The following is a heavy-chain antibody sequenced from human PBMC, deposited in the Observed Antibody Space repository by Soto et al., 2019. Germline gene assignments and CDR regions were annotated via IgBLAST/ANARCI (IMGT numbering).Heavy chain of an antibody. CDR2: IIPILGIA. V-gene: IGHV1-69*02. CDR1: GGTFSSYT. J-gene: IGHJ5*02. D-gene: IGHD6-19*01. Sequence: QVQLVQSGAEVKKPGSSVKVSCKASGGTFSSYTISWVRQAPGQGLEWMGRIIPILGIANYAQKFQGRVTITADKSTSTAYMELSSLRSEDTAVYYCARTAVDGNGLNWFDPWGQGTLVTVSS. CDR3: ARTAVDGNGLNWFDP.